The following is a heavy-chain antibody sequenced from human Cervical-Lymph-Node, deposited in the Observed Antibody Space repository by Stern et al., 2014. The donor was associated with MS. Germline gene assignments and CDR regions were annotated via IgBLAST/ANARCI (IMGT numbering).Heavy chain of an antibody. J-gene: IGHJ5*02. Sequence: MQLVESGAEVKKPGSSGQVSCKASGGTSNSHGIRWVRQAPGQGLDWMGGISPVLSTIDYAQKFQVRVTITADESTSTTYMELSSLRSEDAAVYYCARRGSARRGSGWLDPWGQGTLVTVSS. D-gene: IGHD3-10*01. CDR2: ISPVLSTI. CDR3: ARRGSARRGSGWLDP. CDR1: GGTSNSHG. V-gene: IGHV1-69*01.